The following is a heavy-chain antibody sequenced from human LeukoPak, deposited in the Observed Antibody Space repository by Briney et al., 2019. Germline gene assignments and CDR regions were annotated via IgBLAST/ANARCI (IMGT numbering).Heavy chain of an antibody. D-gene: IGHD6-19*01. V-gene: IGHV3-23*01. CDR3: AKSMGGWYGYYFYYMDV. CDR2: ISGSGGST. Sequence: GGSLRLSCAASGFTFSNYAMNWVRQAPGKGLEWVSTISGSGGSTYYADSVKGRFTISRDNSNNTLYLQMNSLRAEDTAVYYCAKSMGGWYGYYFYYMDVWGKGTTVTVSS. J-gene: IGHJ6*03. CDR1: GFTFSNYA.